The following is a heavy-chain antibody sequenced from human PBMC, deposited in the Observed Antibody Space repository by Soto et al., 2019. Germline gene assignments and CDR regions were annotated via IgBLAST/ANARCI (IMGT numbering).Heavy chain of an antibody. CDR1: GGTFSSYA. V-gene: IGHV1-69*13. J-gene: IGHJ6*02. CDR3: ARVDGGDPEGYYYYYYGMDV. CDR2: IIPIFGTA. Sequence: AASVKVSCKASGGTFSSYAISWVRQAPGQGLEWMGGIIPIFGTANYAQKFQGRVTITADESTSTAYMELSSLRSEDTAVYYCARVDGGDPEGYYYYYYGMDVWGQGTTVTVSS. D-gene: IGHD3-10*01.